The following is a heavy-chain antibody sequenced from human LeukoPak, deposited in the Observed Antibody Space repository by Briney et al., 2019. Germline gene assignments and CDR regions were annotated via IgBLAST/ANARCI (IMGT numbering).Heavy chain of an antibody. CDR3: AKGKGGYYYYGMDV. CDR2: ISWNSGTI. Sequence: GRSLRLSCVASGLRFDDYGMNWVRQAPGKGLEWVSSISWNSGTIGYGDSVKGRFTISRDNAKNSLYLQMNSLRAEDTALYYCAKGKGGYYYYGMDVWGQGTTVTVSS. J-gene: IGHJ6*02. CDR1: GLRFDDYG. V-gene: IGHV3-9*01.